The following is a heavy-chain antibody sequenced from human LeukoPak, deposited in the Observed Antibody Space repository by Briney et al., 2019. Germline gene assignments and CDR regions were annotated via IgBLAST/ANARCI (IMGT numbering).Heavy chain of an antibody. J-gene: IGHJ4*02. V-gene: IGHV1-46*01. CDR1: GYTFTGYY. Sequence: GASVKVSCKASGYTFTGYYMHWVRQAPGQGLERMGIINPSGGSTSYAQKFQGRVTMTRDMSTSTVYMELSSLRSEDTAVYYCARGTSKDYHDSSGYYYSMLDYWGQGTLVTVSS. CDR2: INPSGGST. D-gene: IGHD3-22*01. CDR3: ARGTSKDYHDSSGYYYSMLDY.